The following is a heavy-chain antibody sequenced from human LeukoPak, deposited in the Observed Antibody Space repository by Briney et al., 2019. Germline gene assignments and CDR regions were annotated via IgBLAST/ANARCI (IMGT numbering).Heavy chain of an antibody. CDR1: GGSISSYY. J-gene: IGHJ6*02. D-gene: IGHD6-13*01. Sequence: PSETLSLTCTVSGGSISSYYWSWIRQPPVKGLEWIGYIYYSGSTNYNPSLKSRVTISVDTSKNQFSLKLSSVTAADTAVYYCARDPGVQQGYYYYGLDVWGQGTTVTVSS. V-gene: IGHV4-59*01. CDR3: ARDPGVQQGYYYYGLDV. CDR2: IYYSGST.